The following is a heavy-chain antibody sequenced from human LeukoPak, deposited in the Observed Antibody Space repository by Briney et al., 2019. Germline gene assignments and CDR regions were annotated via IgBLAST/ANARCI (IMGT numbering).Heavy chain of an antibody. CDR2: ISSSSSYI. Sequence: GGSLRLSCAASGFTFSSYSMNWVRQAPGKGLEWVSSISSSSSYIYYADSVKGRFTISRDNAKNSLYLQMNSLRAEDTAVYYCARGYRSSGWYSGYWGQGTLVTVSS. V-gene: IGHV3-21*04. CDR1: GFTFSSYS. J-gene: IGHJ4*02. D-gene: IGHD6-19*01. CDR3: ARGYRSSGWYSGY.